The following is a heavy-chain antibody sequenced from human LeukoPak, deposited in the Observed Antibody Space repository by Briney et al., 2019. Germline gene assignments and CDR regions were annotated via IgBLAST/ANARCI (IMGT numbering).Heavy chain of an antibody. CDR2: INSDGSST. D-gene: IGHD6-19*01. J-gene: IGHJ6*02. CDR3: ARSSSSYPWYYGMDV. CDR1: GFTFSSYW. V-gene: IGHV3-74*01. Sequence: GGSLRLSCAASGFTFSSYWMHWVRQAPGKGLVWVSRINSDGSSTSYADSVKGRFTISRDNAKNTLYLQMNSRRAEDTAVYYCARSSSSYPWYYGMDVWGQGTTVTVSS.